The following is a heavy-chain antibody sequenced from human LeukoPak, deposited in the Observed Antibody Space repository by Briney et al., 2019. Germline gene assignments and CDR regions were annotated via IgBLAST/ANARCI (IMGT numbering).Heavy chain of an antibody. D-gene: IGHD6-6*01. CDR1: GGTFTSYA. CDR2: IIPIFGIA. J-gene: IGHJ5*02. V-gene: IGHV1-69*04. CDR3: ARAVAARPFDP. Sequence: SVKVSCKASGGTFTSYAISWVRQAPGQGLEWMGRIIPIFGIANYAQKFQGRVTITADKSTSTAYMELSSLRSEDTAVYYCARAVAARPFDPWGQGTLVTVSS.